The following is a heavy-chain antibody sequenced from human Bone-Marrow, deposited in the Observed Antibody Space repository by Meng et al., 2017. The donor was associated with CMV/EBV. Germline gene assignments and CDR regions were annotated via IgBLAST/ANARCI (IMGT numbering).Heavy chain of an antibody. CDR3: ARDSRHCTSASCYSWYFDL. CDR1: EYTFTDGC. D-gene: IGHD2-2*02. J-gene: IGHJ2*01. Sequence: VQLVVSGAGVGMSGASVKVSCKATEYTFTDGCLYWVRQAPGQGIEWMGRINPNSGATEYAQNFQGRVTMTRDTSISTAYMELSRLRSDDTAVYYCARDSRHCTSASCYSWYFDLWGRGTLVTVSS. V-gene: IGHV1-2*06. CDR2: INPNSGAT.